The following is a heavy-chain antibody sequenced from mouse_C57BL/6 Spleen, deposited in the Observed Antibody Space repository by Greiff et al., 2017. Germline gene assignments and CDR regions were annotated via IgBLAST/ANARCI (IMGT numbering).Heavy chain of an antibody. Sequence: QVQLQQPGAELVKPGASVKLSCKASGYTFTSYWMQWVKQRPGQGLEWIGEIDPSDSYTNYTQKFKGKATLTVDTSSSTAYMQLSSLTSEDSAVYYCARARGAYWGQGTLGTVSA. CDR1: GYTFTSYW. CDR3: ARARGAY. J-gene: IGHJ3*01. CDR2: IDPSDSYT. V-gene: IGHV1-50*01.